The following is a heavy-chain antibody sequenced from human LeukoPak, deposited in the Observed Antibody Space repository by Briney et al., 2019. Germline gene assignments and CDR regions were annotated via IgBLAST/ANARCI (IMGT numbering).Heavy chain of an antibody. CDR3: ARGWKDPWYSGSYWFDP. CDR2: INHSRTT. V-gene: IGHV4-34*01. Sequence: SETLSLTCAGYGLSFSAYYWSWIRQAPGKGLEWIWEINHSRTTNYNPSLKSRVTISVDTSKTQFSMQVSSVTAAATAVYYCARGWKDPWYSGSYWFDPWGQGTLVSVA. D-gene: IGHD1-26*01. CDR1: GLSFSAYY. J-gene: IGHJ5*02.